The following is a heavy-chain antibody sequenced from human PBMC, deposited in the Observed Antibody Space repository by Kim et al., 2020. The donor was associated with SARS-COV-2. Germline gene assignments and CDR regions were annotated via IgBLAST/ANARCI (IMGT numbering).Heavy chain of an antibody. Sequence: GGSLRLSCAASGFTFDDYAMHWVRQAPGKGLEWVSLISGDGGSTYYADSVKGRFTISRDNSKNSLYLQMNSLRTEDTALYYCAKDSSNWGLITILDHWGQGTLVTVSS. CDR2: ISGDGGST. CDR3: AKDSSNWGLITILDH. J-gene: IGHJ5*02. V-gene: IGHV3-43*02. D-gene: IGHD3-9*01. CDR1: GFTFDDYA.